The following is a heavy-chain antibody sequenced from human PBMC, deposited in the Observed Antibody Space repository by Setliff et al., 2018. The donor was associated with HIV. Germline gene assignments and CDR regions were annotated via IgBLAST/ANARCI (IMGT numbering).Heavy chain of an antibody. V-gene: IGHV1-18*01. Sequence: ASVKVSCKASGYTFTHYAISWVRQAPGQGLEYLGWISAYNGNTNYAQKVQGRITMTTDASTSTVDMELRSLASDDTAVYYCARLASGGWPLEVFDIWGQGTMVTVSS. J-gene: IGHJ3*02. CDR1: GYTFTHYA. CDR2: ISAYNGNT. CDR3: ARLASGGWPLEVFDI. D-gene: IGHD2-15*01.